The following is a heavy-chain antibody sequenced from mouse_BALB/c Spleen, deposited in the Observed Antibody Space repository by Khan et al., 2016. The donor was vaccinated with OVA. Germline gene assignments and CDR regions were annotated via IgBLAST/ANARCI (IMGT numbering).Heavy chain of an antibody. V-gene: IGHV5-6*01. J-gene: IGHJ3*01. Sequence: EVQLVESGGDLVKPGGSLKLSCAASGFSFSSYGMSWVRQTPDKRLEWVATISSAGDYTYYPDNVKGRFTISRDNAKNTLYLQMNSLKSEDTAMYYCASHLTGSFAYWGQGTLVTVSA. D-gene: IGHD4-1*01. CDR1: GFSFSSYG. CDR2: ISSAGDYT. CDR3: ASHLTGSFAY.